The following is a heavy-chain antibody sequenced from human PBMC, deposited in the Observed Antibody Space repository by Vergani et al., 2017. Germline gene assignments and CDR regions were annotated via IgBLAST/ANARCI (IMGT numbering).Heavy chain of an antibody. D-gene: IGHD6-13*01. J-gene: IGHJ4*02. CDR1: GGSISSYY. CDR3: ARFSPVSSSSWYQGSSTSKYYFDY. CDR2: IYYSGST. V-gene: IGHV4-59*01. Sequence: QLHLQESGPGLVKPSETLSLTCTVSGGSISSYYWSWIRQPPGKGLEWIGYIYYSGSTNYNPSLKSRVTISVDTSKNQFSLKLSSVTAADTAVYYCARFSPVSSSSWYQGSSTSKYYFDYWGQGTLVTVSS.